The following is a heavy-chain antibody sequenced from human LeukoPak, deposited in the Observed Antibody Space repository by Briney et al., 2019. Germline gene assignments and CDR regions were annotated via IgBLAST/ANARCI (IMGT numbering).Heavy chain of an antibody. CDR2: ISSKAYGGTT. V-gene: IGHV3-49*04. J-gene: IGHJ4*02. Sequence: GGALRLSCTASGFTFGDYAMSWVRQAPGKGLEWVGFISSKAYGGTTEYAASVKGRFTISRDDSKSIAYLQMNSLKTEDTAVYYCTVDSSGWYPGLHDYWGQGTLVTVSS. CDR1: GFTFGDYA. CDR3: TVDSSGWYPGLHDY. D-gene: IGHD6-19*01.